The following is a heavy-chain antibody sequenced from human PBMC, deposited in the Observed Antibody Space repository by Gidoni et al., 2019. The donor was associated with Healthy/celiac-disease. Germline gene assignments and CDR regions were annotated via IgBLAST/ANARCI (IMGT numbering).Heavy chain of an antibody. Sequence: QVQLVESGGGVVQPGRSLRLSCAASGFTFSSYGLHWVRQAPGKGLGWVAVRWYDGSNKYYAGSVKGRFTNSRDNSKSTLYLQMNSLRAEDTAVYYCAREGGDYGDYVIDYWGQGTLVTVSS. J-gene: IGHJ4*02. CDR1: GFTFSSYG. V-gene: IGHV3-33*01. D-gene: IGHD4-17*01. CDR3: AREGGDYGDYVIDY. CDR2: RWYDGSNK.